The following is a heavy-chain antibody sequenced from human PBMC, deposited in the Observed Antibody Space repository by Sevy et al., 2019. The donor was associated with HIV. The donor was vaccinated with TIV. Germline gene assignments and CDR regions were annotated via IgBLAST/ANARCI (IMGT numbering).Heavy chain of an antibody. V-gene: IGHV3-23*01. Sequence: GGSLRLSCAASGFTFSSYAMSWVRQAPGKGLEWVSAISGSGGSTYYADSVKGRFTISRDNSKNTRYLQMNSLRAEDTAVYYCAKDFENMITFGGVIVNYFDYWGQGTLVTVSS. CDR1: GFTFSSYA. CDR2: ISGSGGST. J-gene: IGHJ4*02. CDR3: AKDFENMITFGGVIVNYFDY. D-gene: IGHD3-16*02.